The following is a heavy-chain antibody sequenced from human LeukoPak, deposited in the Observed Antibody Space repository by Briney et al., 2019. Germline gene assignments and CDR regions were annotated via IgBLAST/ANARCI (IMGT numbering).Heavy chain of an antibody. J-gene: IGHJ4*02. CDR1: GFTFSSYS. CDR2: ISSSGSAT. CDR3: ARDVARRVGIDF. D-gene: IGHD2-2*01. Sequence: PGGSLRLSCAASGFTFSSYSMSWVRQAPGKGLEWISYISSSGSATSHADSVKGRFTISRDSAKNSLYLQMNSLRDEDTAVYYCARDVARRVGIDFWGQGTLVTVSS. V-gene: IGHV3-48*02.